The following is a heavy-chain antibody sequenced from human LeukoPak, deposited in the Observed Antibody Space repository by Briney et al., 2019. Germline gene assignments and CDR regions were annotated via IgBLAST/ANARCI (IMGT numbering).Heavy chain of an antibody. CDR1: GGTFSSYA. Sequence: GASVKVSCKAPGGTFSSYAISWVRQAPGQGLEWMGGIIPIFGTAHYAQKFQGRVTITADESTSTAYMELSSLRSEDTAVYYCASPPRGYSYGYFFDYWGQGTLVTVSS. D-gene: IGHD5-18*01. J-gene: IGHJ4*02. CDR3: ASPPRGYSYGYFFDY. CDR2: IIPIFGTA. V-gene: IGHV1-69*01.